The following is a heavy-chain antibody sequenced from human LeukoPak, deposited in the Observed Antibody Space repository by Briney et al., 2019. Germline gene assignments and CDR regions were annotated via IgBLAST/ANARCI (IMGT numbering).Heavy chain of an antibody. D-gene: IGHD3-22*01. CDR1: GYSISSGYY. Sequence: SETLSLTCTVSGYSISSGYYWGWIRPPPGKGREWIGSIYHSGSTYYNPSLKSRVTISVDTSKNQFSLKLSSVTAADTAVYYCASSAYESSGYGGYYMDVWGKGTTVTVSS. J-gene: IGHJ6*03. CDR3: ASSAYESSGYGGYYMDV. CDR2: IYHSGST. V-gene: IGHV4-38-2*02.